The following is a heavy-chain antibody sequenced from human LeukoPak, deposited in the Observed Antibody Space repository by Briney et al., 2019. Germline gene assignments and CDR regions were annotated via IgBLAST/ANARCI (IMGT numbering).Heavy chain of an antibody. CDR1: GGSISSYY. V-gene: IGHV4-4*07. CDR3: ARGSIRSSASCYLSASYYYYYMDV. CDR2: IYTSGST. J-gene: IGHJ6*03. D-gene: IGHD2-2*01. Sequence: SETLSLTCTVSGGSISSYYWSWIRQPAGRGLEWIGRIYTSGSTNYNPSLKSRVTMSVDTSKNQFSLKLSSVTAADTAVYYCARGSIRSSASCYLSASYYYYYMDVWGKGTTVTVS.